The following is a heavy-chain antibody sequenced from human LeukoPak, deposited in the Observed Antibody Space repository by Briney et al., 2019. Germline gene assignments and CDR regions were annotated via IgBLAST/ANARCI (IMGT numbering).Heavy chain of an antibody. CDR1: GGSFSGYY. Sequence: SETLSLTCAVYGGSFSGYYWSWIRQPPGKGLEWIGEINHSGSTNYNPSLKSRVTISVDTSKNQFSLKLSSVTAADTAVYYCASGGHYYDSSGYRMEWFDPWGQGTLVTVSS. CDR2: INHSGST. CDR3: ASGGHYYDSSGYRMEWFDP. D-gene: IGHD3-22*01. J-gene: IGHJ5*02. V-gene: IGHV4-34*01.